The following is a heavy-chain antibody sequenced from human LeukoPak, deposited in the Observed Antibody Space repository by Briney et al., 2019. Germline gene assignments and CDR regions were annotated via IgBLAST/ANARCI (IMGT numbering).Heavy chain of an antibody. J-gene: IGHJ4*02. CDR2: IYPDDSDT. CDR3: ARRSYGGKDFDY. V-gene: IGHV5-51*01. Sequence: GESLKVSCKGSGYSFTSYWIAWVRQMPGKGLEWMGIIYPDDSDTRYSPSFQGQVTISADKSISTGYLQWRSLKASDTDMYYCARRSYGGKDFDYWGQGALVTVSS. D-gene: IGHD4-23*01. CDR1: GYSFTSYW.